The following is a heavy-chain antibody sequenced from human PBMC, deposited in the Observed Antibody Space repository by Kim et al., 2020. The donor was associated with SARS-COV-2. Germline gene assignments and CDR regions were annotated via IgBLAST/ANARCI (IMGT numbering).Heavy chain of an antibody. J-gene: IGHJ4*02. CDR3: ARGQGLITMIVGVVGAFDY. Sequence: SETLSLTCTVSGGSISSGGYYWSWIRQHPGKGLEWIGYIYYSGSTYYNPSLKSRVTISVDTSKNQFSLKLSSVTAADTAVYYCARGQGLITMIVGVVGAFDYWGQGTLVTVSS. CDR2: IYYSGST. V-gene: IGHV4-31*03. D-gene: IGHD3-22*01. CDR1: GGSISSGGYY.